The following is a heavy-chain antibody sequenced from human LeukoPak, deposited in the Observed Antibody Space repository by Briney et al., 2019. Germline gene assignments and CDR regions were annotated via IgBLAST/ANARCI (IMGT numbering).Heavy chain of an antibody. CDR1: GFTFSSYS. D-gene: IGHD2-2*02. V-gene: IGHV3-21*01. J-gene: IGHJ5*02. CDR2: ISSSSSYI. Sequence: GGSLRLSCAASGFTFSSYSMNWVRQAPGKGLEWVSSISSSSSYIYYADSVKGRFTISRDNAKNSLYLQMNSLRAEDTAVYYCARTGCSSTSCYKGDWFDPWGQGTLVTVSS. CDR3: ARTGCSSTSCYKGDWFDP.